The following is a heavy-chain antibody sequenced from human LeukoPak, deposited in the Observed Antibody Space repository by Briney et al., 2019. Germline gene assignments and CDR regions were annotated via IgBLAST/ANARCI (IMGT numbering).Heavy chain of an antibody. CDR1: GGSISSYY. Sequence: SETLSLTCTVSGGSISSYYWSWIRQPAGKGLEWIGRIYTSGSTNYNPSLKSRVTMSVDTSKNQFSLKLSSVTAADTAVYYCARGPEDIVVVPAAVYYYYYMDVWGKGTTVTVSS. CDR3: ARGPEDIVVVPAAVYYYYYMDV. D-gene: IGHD2-2*01. J-gene: IGHJ6*03. CDR2: IYTSGST. V-gene: IGHV4-4*07.